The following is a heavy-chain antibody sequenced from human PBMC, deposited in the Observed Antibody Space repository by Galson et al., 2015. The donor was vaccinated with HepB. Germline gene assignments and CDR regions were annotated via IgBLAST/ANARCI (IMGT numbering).Heavy chain of an antibody. CDR3: ARGYGITFGGVIVPGLVD. D-gene: IGHD3-16*02. CDR1: GYTFTSYA. V-gene: IGHV1-3*01. CDR2: INAGNGNT. J-gene: IGHJ4*02. Sequence: SVKVSCKASGYTFTSYAMHWVRQAPGQRLEWMGWINAGNGNTKYSQKFQGRVTITRDTSASTAYMELSSLRSEDTAVYYCARGYGITFGGVIVPGLVDWGQGTLVTVSS.